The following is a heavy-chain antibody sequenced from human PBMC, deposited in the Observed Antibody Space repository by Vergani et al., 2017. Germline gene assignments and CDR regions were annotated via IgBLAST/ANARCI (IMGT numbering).Heavy chain of an antibody. Sequence: EVQLVESGGGLVEPGGSLRLSCAASGFTFRSFDMTWVRQSPGKGLEWVASILDDGGSAYYGDSVRGRFTISRDNSKSTLYLQMSSLRAEDTAVYYCTTDNQQSSLGHCSVTNCYGGVFDIWGQGTVVTVSS. CDR3: TTDNQQSSLGHCSVTNCYGGVFDI. V-gene: IGHV3-23*04. CDR1: GFTFRSFD. D-gene: IGHD2-15*01. CDR2: ILDDGGSA. J-gene: IGHJ3*02.